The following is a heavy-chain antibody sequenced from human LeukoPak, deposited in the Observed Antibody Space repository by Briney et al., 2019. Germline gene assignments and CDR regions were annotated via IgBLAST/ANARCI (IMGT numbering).Heavy chain of an antibody. D-gene: IGHD2-2*01. Sequence: SETLSLTCTVSGGSISSYYWSWLRQPPGKGPEWIGYIYYSGSTNYNPSLKSRVTISVDTSKNQFSLKLSSVTAADTAVYYCARVPDCSSTSCYPYFDYWGQGTLVTVSS. V-gene: IGHV4-59*01. CDR1: GGSISSYY. J-gene: IGHJ4*02. CDR3: ARVPDCSSTSCYPYFDY. CDR2: IYYSGST.